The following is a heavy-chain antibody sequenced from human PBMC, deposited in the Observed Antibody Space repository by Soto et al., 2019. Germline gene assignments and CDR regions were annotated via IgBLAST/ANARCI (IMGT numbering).Heavy chain of an antibody. CDR2: INPATGAA. CDR1: GYPVTAYY. D-gene: IGHD3-3*01. CDR3: ARGGGVGVAGSAAFEM. V-gene: IGHV1-2*02. J-gene: IGHJ3*02. Sequence: QLHLVQSGAVVKKPGASVTVSCSASGYPVTAYYMHWVRQAPGRGLEWMGGINPATGAAKYTQTFPGRVTMTRDPATSTVFMELSGPTSEDTAVFFWARGGGVGVAGSAAFEMWGQGTLVTVSS.